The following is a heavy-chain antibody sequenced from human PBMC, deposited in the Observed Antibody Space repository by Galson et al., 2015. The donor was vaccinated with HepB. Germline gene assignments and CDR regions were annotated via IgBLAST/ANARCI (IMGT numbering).Heavy chain of an antibody. CDR2: ISAYNGNT. J-gene: IGHJ5*02. D-gene: IGHD6-6*01. V-gene: IGHV1-18*01. CDR3: ARAYSSSQDDWFDP. CDR1: GYTFTSYG. Sequence: SVKDSCKASGYTFTSYGISWVRQAPGQGLEWMGWISAYNGNTNYAQKLQGRVTMTTDTSTSTAYMELRSLRSDDTAVYYCARAYSSSQDDWFDPWGQGTLVTVSS.